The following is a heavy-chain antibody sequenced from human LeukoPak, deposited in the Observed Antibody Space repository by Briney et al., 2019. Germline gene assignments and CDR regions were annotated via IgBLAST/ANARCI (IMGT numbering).Heavy chain of an antibody. CDR2: INHSGSI. CDR3: ARGRGLGYCSSTSCYKRGVYFQH. Sequence: SETLSLTCAVYGGSFSGYYWSWIRQPPGKGLEWIGEINHSGSINYNPSLKSRVTISVDTSKNQFSLKLSSVTAADTAVYYCARGRGLGYCSSTSCYKRGVYFQHWGQGTLVTVSS. V-gene: IGHV4-34*01. J-gene: IGHJ1*01. D-gene: IGHD2-2*02. CDR1: GGSFSGYY.